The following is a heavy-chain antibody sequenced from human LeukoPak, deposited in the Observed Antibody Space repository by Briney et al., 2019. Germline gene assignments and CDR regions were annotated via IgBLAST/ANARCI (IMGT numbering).Heavy chain of an antibody. CDR3: ARGVYGGNLN. CDR2: INHSGST. J-gene: IGHJ4*02. D-gene: IGHD4-23*01. Sequence: SETLSLTCAVSGGSISSSNWWSWVRQPPGKGLEWIGEINHSGSTNYNPSLKSRVTISVDTSKNQFSLKLSSVTAADTAVYYCARGVYGGNLNWGQGTLVTVSS. CDR1: GGSISSSNW. V-gene: IGHV4-4*02.